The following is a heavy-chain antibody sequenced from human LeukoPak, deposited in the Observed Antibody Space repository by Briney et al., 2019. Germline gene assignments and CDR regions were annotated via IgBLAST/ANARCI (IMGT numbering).Heavy chain of an antibody. J-gene: IGHJ4*02. CDR1: GYTFTGFY. CDR3: AREFTRLALYFDY. V-gene: IGHV1-2*02. D-gene: IGHD6-19*01. CDR2: INPNSGGT. Sequence: GASVKVSCKASGYTFTGFYMHWVRQAPGQGLEWMGWINPNSGGTSYAQKFQGRVTMTRDTSTSTVYMEVSSLRSEDTAVYYCAREFTRLALYFDYWGQGTLVTVSS.